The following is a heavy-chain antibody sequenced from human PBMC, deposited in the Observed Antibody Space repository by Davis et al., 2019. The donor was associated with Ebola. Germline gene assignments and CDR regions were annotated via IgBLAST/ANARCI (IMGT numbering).Heavy chain of an antibody. J-gene: IGHJ6*04. V-gene: IGHV4-59*01. Sequence: SETLSLTCAVYGGAFSGYYWSWIRQPPGKGLEWIGYIYYSGSTNYNPSLKSRVTISVDTSKNQFSLKLSSVTAADTAVYYCARDVYSYGVNVWGKGTTVTVSS. CDR1: GGAFSGYY. CDR3: ARDVYSYGVNV. CDR2: IYYSGST. D-gene: IGHD5-18*01.